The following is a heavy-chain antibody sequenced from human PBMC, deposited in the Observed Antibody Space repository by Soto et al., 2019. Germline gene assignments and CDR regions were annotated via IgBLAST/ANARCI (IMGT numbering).Heavy chain of an antibody. J-gene: IGHJ4*02. V-gene: IGHV3-30*18. D-gene: IGHD3-16*01. CDR2: ISYDGSRE. Sequence: GSLRLSCAASGFAFRTSGMHWVRQAPGKGLQWVAIISYDGSREFYLDSVKGRFTISRDNPKNTLYLQMDSLRAEDTAVYYCAKDRVESGLGEIDYWGQGTLVTVSS. CDR3: AKDRVESGLGEIDY. CDR1: GFAFRTSG.